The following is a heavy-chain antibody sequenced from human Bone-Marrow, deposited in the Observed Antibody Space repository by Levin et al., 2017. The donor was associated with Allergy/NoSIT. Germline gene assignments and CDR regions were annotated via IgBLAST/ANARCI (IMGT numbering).Heavy chain of an antibody. CDR1: GGTFSSYA. V-gene: IGHV1-69*01. CDR3: ARLLDCGGDCYSGDY. CDR2: IIPIFGTA. Sequence: KISCKASGGTFSSYAISWVRQAPGQGLEWMGGIIPIFGTANYAQKFQGRVTITADESTSTAYMELSSLRSEDTAVYYCARLLDCGGDCYSGDYWGQGTLVTVSS. J-gene: IGHJ4*02. D-gene: IGHD2-21*02.